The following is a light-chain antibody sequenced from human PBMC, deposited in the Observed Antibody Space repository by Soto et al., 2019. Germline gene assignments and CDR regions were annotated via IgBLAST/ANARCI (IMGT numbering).Light chain of an antibody. CDR2: GSY. V-gene: IGKV1-39*01. J-gene: IGKJ1*01. CDR1: QTILSY. CDR3: QQTYEAPWT. Sequence: DILMIQSPSSLSASEGDSVTITCRASQTILSYLNWYQQKPGKAPRLFIYGSYNLYTGVPWRFSGRGHGAEFSLTINSLQPDDSATYFCQQTYEAPWTFGQGTKVEI.